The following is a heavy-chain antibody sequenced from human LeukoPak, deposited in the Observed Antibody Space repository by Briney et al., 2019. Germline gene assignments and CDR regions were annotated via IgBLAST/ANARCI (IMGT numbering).Heavy chain of an antibody. V-gene: IGHV3-11*01. CDR2: ISSSGSTI. Sequence: NPGGSLRLSCAASGFTFSDYYMSWIRQAPGKGLEWVSYISSSGSTIYYADSVKGRFTISRDNAKNSLYLQMNSLRAEDTAVYYCARNFGSGSYYRPNDYWGQGTLVTVSS. CDR3: ARNFGSGSYYRPNDY. D-gene: IGHD3-10*01. J-gene: IGHJ4*02. CDR1: GFTFSDYY.